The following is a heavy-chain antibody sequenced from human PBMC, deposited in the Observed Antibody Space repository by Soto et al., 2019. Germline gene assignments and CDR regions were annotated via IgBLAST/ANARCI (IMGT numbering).Heavy chain of an antibody. Sequence: QVQLVQSGAEVKKPGASVKVSCKASGYTFTSYDINWVRQATGQGLEWMGWMNPNSGNTGYAQKFQGRVTMTRNTSISTAYMELSSLRSEDTAVYYCARVIAARAYYYYYYYMDVWGKGTTVTVSS. V-gene: IGHV1-8*01. D-gene: IGHD6-6*01. J-gene: IGHJ6*03. CDR1: GYTFTSYD. CDR3: ARVIAARAYYYYYYYMDV. CDR2: MNPNSGNT.